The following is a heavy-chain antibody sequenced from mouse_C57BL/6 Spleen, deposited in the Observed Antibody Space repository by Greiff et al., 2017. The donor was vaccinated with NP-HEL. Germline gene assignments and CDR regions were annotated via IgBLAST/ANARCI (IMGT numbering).Heavy chain of an antibody. J-gene: IGHJ2*01. CDR3: ARSVTTVVYFDY. D-gene: IGHD1-1*01. Sequence: QVQLQQPGAELVMPGASVKLSCKASGYTFTSYWMHWVKQRPRQGLEWIGEIDPSDSYTNYNQKFKGKSTLTVDKSSSTAYMQLSSLTSEDSAVYYCARSVTTVVYFDYWGQGTTLTVSS. CDR2: IDPSDSYT. V-gene: IGHV1-69*01. CDR1: GYTFTSYW.